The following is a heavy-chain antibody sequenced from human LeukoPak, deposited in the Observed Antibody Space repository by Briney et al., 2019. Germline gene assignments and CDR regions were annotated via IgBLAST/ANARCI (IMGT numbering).Heavy chain of an antibody. V-gene: IGHV3-21*01. CDR3: ASGLRSGWYRAFDI. D-gene: IGHD6-19*01. J-gene: IGHJ3*02. Sequence: GGSLRLSCAASGFTFSSYSMNWVRQAPGKGLEWVSSISSSSSYIYYADSVKGRFTISRDNAKNSLYLQMNSLRAEDTAVYYCASGLRSGWYRAFDIWGQGTMVTVSS. CDR2: ISSSSSYI. CDR1: GFTFSSYS.